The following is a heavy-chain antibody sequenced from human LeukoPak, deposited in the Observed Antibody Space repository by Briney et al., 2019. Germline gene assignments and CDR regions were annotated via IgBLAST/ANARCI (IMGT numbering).Heavy chain of an antibody. J-gene: IGHJ4*02. CDR1: GGSISSYY. V-gene: IGHV4-59*08. Sequence: SETLSLTCTVSGGSISSYYWSWIRQPPGKGLEWIGYIYYSGSTYYNPSLKSRVTISVDTSKNQFSLKLSSVTAADTALYYCASQYNLLVVAATPYYFDYWGQGTLVTVSS. CDR3: ASQYNLLVVAATPYYFDY. CDR2: IYYSGST. D-gene: IGHD2-15*01.